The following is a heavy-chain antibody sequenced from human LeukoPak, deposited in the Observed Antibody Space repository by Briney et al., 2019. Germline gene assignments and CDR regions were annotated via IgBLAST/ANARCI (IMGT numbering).Heavy chain of an antibody. V-gene: IGHV4-39*01. J-gene: IGHJ4*02. D-gene: IGHD2-2*01. CDR2: IYYSGST. CDR3: ARQLGYCSSTSCYADKVDY. Sequence: SETLSLTCTGSGGSISSSSYYWGWIRQPPGKGLEWIGSIYYSGSTYYNPSLKSRVTISVDTSKNQFSLKLSSVTAADTAVYYCARQLGYCSSTSCYADKVDYWGQGTLVTVPS. CDR1: GGSISSSSYY.